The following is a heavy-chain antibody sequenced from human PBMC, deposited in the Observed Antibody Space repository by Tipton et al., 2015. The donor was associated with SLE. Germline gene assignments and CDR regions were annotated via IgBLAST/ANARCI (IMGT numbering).Heavy chain of an antibody. V-gene: IGHV4-59*01. CDR3: ARDSRIAAAGYYYYYYIDV. CDR1: GGSISSYY. J-gene: IGHJ6*03. CDR2: IYYSGST. D-gene: IGHD6-13*01. Sequence: TLSLTCTVSGGSISSYYWSWIRQPPGKGLEWIGYIYYSGSTNYNPSLKSRVTISVDASKNQFSLKLSSVTAADTAVYYCARDSRIAAAGYYYYYYIDVWGKGTTVTVSS.